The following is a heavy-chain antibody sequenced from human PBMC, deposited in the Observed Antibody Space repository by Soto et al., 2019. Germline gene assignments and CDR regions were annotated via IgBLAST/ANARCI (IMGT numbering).Heavy chain of an antibody. CDR2: SYYIGST. Sequence: PSETLSLTCTVSGGSISSYYWSWIRQPPGKGLEWIVYSYYIGSTKYNPSLKRRVSISVDTSKNQFSLKLSPVTAADTAVYYLARGQTVAPAVWLAPWGQGTLVTSPQ. J-gene: IGHJ5*02. V-gene: IGHV4-59*01. CDR1: GGSISSYY. CDR3: ARGQTVAPAVWLAP. D-gene: IGHD4-17*01.